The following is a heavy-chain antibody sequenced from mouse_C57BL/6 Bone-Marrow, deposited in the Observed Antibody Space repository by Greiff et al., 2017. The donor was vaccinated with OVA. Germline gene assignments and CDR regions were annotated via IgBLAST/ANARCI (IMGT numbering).Heavy chain of an antibody. J-gene: IGHJ2*01. V-gene: IGHV1-81*01. Sequence: VKLQESGAELARPGASVKLSCKASGYTFTSYGISWVKQRTGQGLEWIGEIYPRSGNTYYNEKFKGKATLTSDKSSSTAYMELRSLTSEDSAVYFCARIGVVVDYWGQGTTLTVSS. CDR1: GYTFTSYG. CDR2: IYPRSGNT. D-gene: IGHD1-1*01. CDR3: ARIGVVVDY.